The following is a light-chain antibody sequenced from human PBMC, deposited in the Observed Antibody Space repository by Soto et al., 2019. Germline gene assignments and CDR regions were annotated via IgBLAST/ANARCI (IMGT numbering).Light chain of an antibody. V-gene: IGLV2-14*01. Sequence: QSALAQPASVFGSPGQSITISCTGSSSDIAGFNYVSWYQQYPGKAPKLLIYQVTSRASGVSHRFSGSKFGDTASLTISGLQPEDEAEYYCSSYTSSSTVVFGGGTKVTVL. CDR1: SSDIAGFNY. CDR2: QVT. CDR3: SSYTSSSTVV. J-gene: IGLJ2*01.